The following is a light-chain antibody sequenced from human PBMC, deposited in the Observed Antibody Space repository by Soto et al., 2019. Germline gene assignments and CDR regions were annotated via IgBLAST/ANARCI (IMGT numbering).Light chain of an antibody. Sequence: EIVLTQSPATLSLSPGERATLSCRASQSVSSYLAWYQQKPGQAPRLLIYDASNRAPGIPVRFSGSGSGTDFTLTISGLEPEDFAVYYCQQRSNWPPITFGHGTRLEIK. J-gene: IGKJ5*01. CDR2: DAS. V-gene: IGKV3-11*01. CDR1: QSVSSY. CDR3: QQRSNWPPIT.